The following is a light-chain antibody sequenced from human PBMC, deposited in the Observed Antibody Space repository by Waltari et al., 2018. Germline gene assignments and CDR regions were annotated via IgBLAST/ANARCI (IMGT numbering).Light chain of an antibody. Sequence: EIVLTQSPGTLSLSPGERATLSCKASQSVNRALAWYQQKPGQAPRLLIYGIFDRAAGTPDRFSGSGSGTDFSLTISRLEPEDFVVYYCQHYLRLPVTFGQGTRVEVK. V-gene: IGKV3-20*01. CDR2: GIF. CDR1: QSVNRA. J-gene: IGKJ1*01. CDR3: QHYLRLPVT.